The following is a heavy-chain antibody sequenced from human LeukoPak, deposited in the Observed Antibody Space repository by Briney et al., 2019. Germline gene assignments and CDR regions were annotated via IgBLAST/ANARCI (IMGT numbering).Heavy chain of an antibody. CDR1: GFTFSSYE. V-gene: IGHV3-48*03. J-gene: IGHJ6*02. CDR2: ISSSGSTI. D-gene: IGHD4-11*01. CDR3: ARDSPPRDYSESPFYYYYGMDV. Sequence: GGSLRLSCAASGFTFSSYEMNWVRQAPGKGLEWVSYISSSGSTIYYADSVKGRFTISRDNAKNSLYLQMNSLRAEDTAVYYCARDSPPRDYSESPFYYYYGMDVWGQGTTVTVSS.